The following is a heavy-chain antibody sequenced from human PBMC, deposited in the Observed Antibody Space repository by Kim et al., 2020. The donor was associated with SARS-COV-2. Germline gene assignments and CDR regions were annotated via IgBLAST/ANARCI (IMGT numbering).Heavy chain of an antibody. J-gene: IGHJ6*02. CDR1: GGSFNDYY. D-gene: IGHD3-10*01. V-gene: IGHV4-34*01. Sequence: SETLSLTCAVYGGSFNDYYWSWIRQPPGKGLEWIGEINHSGSTNYNPSLRSRVIISVDTSKNQFSLKLSSVTAADTAVYYCAGGQDVDSGRYGGMDVLGQGTTVTVSS. CDR2: INHSGST. CDR3: AGGQDVDSGRYGGMDV.